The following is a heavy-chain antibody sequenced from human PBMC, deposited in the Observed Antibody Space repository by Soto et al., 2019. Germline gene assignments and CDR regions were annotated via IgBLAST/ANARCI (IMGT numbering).Heavy chain of an antibody. CDR2: SWFDGSNE. Sequence: QVQLEESGGGVVQPGRSLRLSCAASGFIFSNYGIHWVRQAPGKGLEWVAHSWFDGSNEFYADSVKGRFTISRDNSKNLVYLQMRSLRADDTAVYYCARDPDNTAIHPPAMGGWWFDHWGQGTLVAVSS. V-gene: IGHV3-33*01. D-gene: IGHD2-2*01. J-gene: IGHJ5*02. CDR1: GFIFSNYG. CDR3: ARDPDNTAIHPPAMGGWWFDH.